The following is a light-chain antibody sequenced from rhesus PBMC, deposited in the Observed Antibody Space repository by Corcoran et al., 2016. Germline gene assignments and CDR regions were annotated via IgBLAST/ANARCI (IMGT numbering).Light chain of an antibody. V-gene: IGKV1-28*01. CDR2: AAS. Sequence: DIQMTQSPSSLSASVGDTVTITCRASQGISSYLNWFQQKPGKAPKLLIYAASRLESGVPSRFSGSGSWTEFTLTISSLQPEDFAAYYCLQHNSYPPTFGPGTKLDIK. CDR1: QGISSY. CDR3: LQHNSYPPT. J-gene: IGKJ3*01.